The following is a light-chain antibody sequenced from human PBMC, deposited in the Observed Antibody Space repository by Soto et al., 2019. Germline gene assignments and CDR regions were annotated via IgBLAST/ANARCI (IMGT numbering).Light chain of an antibody. CDR2: DAS. CDR3: QQRGNWPWT. V-gene: IGKV3-11*01. Sequence: EIVLTQSPATLSLSPGERATLSCRASQSVNYYLAWYQQKPGQAPRLLIYDASSRATGIPARFSGSGSGTDCTITISSLVPGDFAVYYCQQRGNWPWTFGQGTKVEIK. J-gene: IGKJ1*01. CDR1: QSVNYY.